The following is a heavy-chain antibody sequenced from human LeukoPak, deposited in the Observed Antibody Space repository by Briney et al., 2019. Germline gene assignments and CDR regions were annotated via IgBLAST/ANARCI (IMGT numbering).Heavy chain of an antibody. V-gene: IGHV3-48*04. CDR3: ARDGQRWPIYY. J-gene: IGHJ4*02. CDR2: ISSNGSII. CDR1: GFTFSSYS. D-gene: IGHD6-19*01. Sequence: PGGSLRLSCAASGFTFSSYSMNWVRQAPGKGLEWVSYISSNGSIIYYADSLKGRFTISRDNAKNSLYLQMNSLRAEDTAVYYCARDGQRWPIYYWGQGTLVTVSS.